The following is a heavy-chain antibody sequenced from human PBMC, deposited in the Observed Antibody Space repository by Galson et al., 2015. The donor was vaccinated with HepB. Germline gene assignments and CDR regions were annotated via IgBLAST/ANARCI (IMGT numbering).Heavy chain of an antibody. J-gene: IGHJ5*02. Sequence: ETLSLTCAVYGGSFSGYYWSWIRQPPGKGLEWIGEINHSGSTNYNPSLKSRVTISVDTSKNQFSLKLSSVTAADTAVYYCATSEMGPNWFDPWGQGTLVTVSS. CDR1: GGSFSGYY. CDR3: ATSEMGPNWFDP. CDR2: INHSGST. D-gene: IGHD2-8*01. V-gene: IGHV4-34*01.